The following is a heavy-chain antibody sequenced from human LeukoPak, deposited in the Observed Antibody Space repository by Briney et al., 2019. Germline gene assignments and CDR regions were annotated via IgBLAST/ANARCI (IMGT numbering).Heavy chain of an antibody. CDR1: GFTVSSNY. J-gene: IGHJ4*02. Sequence: GGSLRLSCAASGFTVSSNYMSWVRQAPGKGLEWVSVIYSGGSTYYADSVKGRFTISRDNSKNTLYLQLNSLRAEDTALYYCAKELRVARRTTGFDCWGQGTLVTVS. CDR3: AKELRVARRTTGFDC. V-gene: IGHV3-53*01. D-gene: IGHD2-8*01. CDR2: IYSGGST.